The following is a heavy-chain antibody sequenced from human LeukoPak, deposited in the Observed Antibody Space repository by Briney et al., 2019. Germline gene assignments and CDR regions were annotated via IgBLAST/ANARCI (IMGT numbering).Heavy chain of an antibody. Sequence: ASVKVSCKASGNTFTDYYMHWVRQAPGQGLEWMGWINPNSGGTKYAQKFQGRVTMTRDTSISTAYMELSSLRSDDTAVYYCARDVESAWYDSWGQGTLVTVSS. CDR1: GNTFTDYY. D-gene: IGHD5-18*01. J-gene: IGHJ5*01. CDR2: INPNSGGT. CDR3: ARDVESAWYDS. V-gene: IGHV1-2*02.